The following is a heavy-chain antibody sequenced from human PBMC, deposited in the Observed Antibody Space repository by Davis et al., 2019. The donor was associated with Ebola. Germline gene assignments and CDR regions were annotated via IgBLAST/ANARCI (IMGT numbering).Heavy chain of an antibody. D-gene: IGHD6-19*01. CDR1: AFTFSLFA. CDR2: VSYDGRHK. Sequence: GESLRLSCAASAFTFSLFAMHWVRQAPGKGLQWVAVVSYDGRHKYYADSVKGRFTISRDNSKNTFNLQMNSLTAEDTAVYYCARDIGYSDGWPDYYYYGMDVWGQGTTVTVSS. J-gene: IGHJ6*02. CDR3: ARDIGYSDGWPDYYYYGMDV. V-gene: IGHV3-30*04.